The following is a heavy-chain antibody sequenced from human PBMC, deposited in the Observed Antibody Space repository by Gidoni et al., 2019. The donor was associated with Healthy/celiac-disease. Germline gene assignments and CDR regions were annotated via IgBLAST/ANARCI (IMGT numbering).Heavy chain of an antibody. CDR1: GGSIRCGGYY. J-gene: IGHJ5*02. CDR3: ARGIAAAGLHYRNWFDP. D-gene: IGHD6-13*01. Sequence: QVQLQESRPGLVKPSQTLSPTCTVCGGSIRCGGYYWSWIRQHPGKGLEWIGYIYYSGSTYYNPSLKSLVTISVDTSKNQFSLKLSSVTAADTAVYYCARGIAAAGLHYRNWFDPWGQGTLVTVSS. CDR2: IYYSGST. V-gene: IGHV4-31*01.